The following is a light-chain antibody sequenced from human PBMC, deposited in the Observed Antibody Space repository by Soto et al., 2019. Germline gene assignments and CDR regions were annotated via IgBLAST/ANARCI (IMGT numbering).Light chain of an antibody. CDR1: QSVSRN. J-gene: IGKJ5*01. CDR2: GAS. CDR3: QQYNKWPPIT. Sequence: EIVMTQSPATLSVSPGERATLSCRASQSVSRNLAWSQQKPCQAPRLLSYGASTRATGIPARFSGSGSGTEFTLTISRLQSEDFAVYYCQQYNKWPPITFGQGTRLEIK. V-gene: IGKV3-15*01.